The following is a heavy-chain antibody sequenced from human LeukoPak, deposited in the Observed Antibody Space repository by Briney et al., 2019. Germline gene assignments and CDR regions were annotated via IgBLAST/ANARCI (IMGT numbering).Heavy chain of an antibody. J-gene: IGHJ5*02. CDR3: AKETGLGYDFWSDLNWFDP. Sequence: PGGSLRLSCAASGFTFSSYAMSWVRQAPGKGLEWVSAISGSGGSTYYADSVKGRFTISRDNSKNTLYLQMNSLRAEDTAVYYCAKETGLGYDFWSDLNWFDPWGQGILVTVSA. D-gene: IGHD3-3*01. V-gene: IGHV3-23*01. CDR2: ISGSGGST. CDR1: GFTFSSYA.